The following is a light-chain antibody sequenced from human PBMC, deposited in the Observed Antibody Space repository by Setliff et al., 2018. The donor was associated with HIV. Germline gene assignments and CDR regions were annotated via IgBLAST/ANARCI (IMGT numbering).Light chain of an antibody. CDR3: SSYADFSSVI. CDR1: SNDVGGYNS. J-gene: IGLJ2*01. Sequence: QSALTQPPSASGSPGQSVTISCTGTSNDVGGYNSVSWYQQHPGKAPKLVIFDVGQRPSGVPDRFSGSKSGNTASLTVSGLQADDEADYYCSSYADFSSVIFGGGTKVTVL. CDR2: DVG. V-gene: IGLV2-8*01.